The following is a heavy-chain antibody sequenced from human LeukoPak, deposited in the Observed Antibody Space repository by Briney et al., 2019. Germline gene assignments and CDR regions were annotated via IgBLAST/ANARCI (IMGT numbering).Heavy chain of an antibody. D-gene: IGHD1-26*01. CDR1: GYTFTGCY. V-gene: IGHV1-2*02. CDR3: ARDRYSGSYSFDY. Sequence: ASVKVSFKASGYTFTGCYMHWVRQAPRQGLEWMGWINPNSGGTNYAQNFQGRVTMTRDTSISTAYMELSRLRSDDTAVYYCARDRYSGSYSFDYWGEGTLVTVSS. J-gene: IGHJ4*02. CDR2: INPNSGGT.